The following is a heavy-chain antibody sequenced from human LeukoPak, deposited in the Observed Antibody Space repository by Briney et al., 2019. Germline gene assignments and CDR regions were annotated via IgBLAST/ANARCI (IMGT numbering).Heavy chain of an antibody. D-gene: IGHD6-6*01. CDR3: ARVTIFMAARPESDYYYGMDV. J-gene: IGHJ6*02. CDR1: GYTFTGYY. V-gene: IGHV1-2*02. Sequence: ASVKVSCKASGYTFTGYYMHWVRPAPGQGLEWMGWINPNSGGTNYAQKFQGRVTMTRDTSISTAYMELSRLRSDDTAVYYCARVTIFMAARPESDYYYGMDVWGQGTTVTVSS. CDR2: INPNSGGT.